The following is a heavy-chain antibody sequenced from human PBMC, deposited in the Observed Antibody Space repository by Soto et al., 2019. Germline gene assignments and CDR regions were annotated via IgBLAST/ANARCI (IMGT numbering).Heavy chain of an antibody. Sequence: QVQLQESGPGLVKPSGTLSLTCTVSGGSMSSSNWWNWVRQPPGKGLEWIGEAHHSGRTNYNPSLKSGVTTSVAQAETPFTLKLSSVTAAATAVYYCASSEAAVLDYWGQGTLVTVSS. CDR3: ASSEAAVLDY. V-gene: IGHV4-4*02. CDR1: GGSMSSSNW. D-gene: IGHD2-15*01. J-gene: IGHJ4*02. CDR2: AHHSGRT.